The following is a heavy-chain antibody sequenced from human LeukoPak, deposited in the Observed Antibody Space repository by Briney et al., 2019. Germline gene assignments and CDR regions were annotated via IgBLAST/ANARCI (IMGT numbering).Heavy chain of an antibody. J-gene: IGHJ4*02. Sequence: GGSLRLSCAASGFSFNSDWMDWVRQAPGKGLEWVANIKHDESEKNYLDSVKGRFTISRDNAQNSLYLQMNGLRVEDAAVYYCTRRLDDWGQGTLVTVSS. CDR2: IKHDESEK. V-gene: IGHV3-7*01. CDR3: TRRLDD. CDR1: GFSFNSDW. D-gene: IGHD3-16*01.